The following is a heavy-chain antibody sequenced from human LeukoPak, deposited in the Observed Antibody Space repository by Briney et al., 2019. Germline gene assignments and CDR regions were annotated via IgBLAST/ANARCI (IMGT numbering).Heavy chain of an antibody. CDR2: IYYSGST. V-gene: IGHV4-39*07. CDR1: GGSISSSSYY. CDR3: ARVDGGLDY. Sequence: SETLSLTCTVSGGSISSSSYYWGWIRQPPGKGLEWIGSIYYSGSTYYNPSLKSRVTMSVDTSKNQFSLKLSSVTAADTAVYYCARVDGGLDYWGQGTLVTVSS. J-gene: IGHJ4*02. D-gene: IGHD3-16*01.